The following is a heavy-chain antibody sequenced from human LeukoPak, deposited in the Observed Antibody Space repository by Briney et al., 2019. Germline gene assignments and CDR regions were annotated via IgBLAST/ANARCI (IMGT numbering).Heavy chain of an antibody. Sequence: ASVRVSCKASGYTFTSYVINWVRQAPGQGLEWMGWMNPNRGNTGYAQKFQGRVTMTRNTSISTAYMELSSLRSEDTAVYYCARGGSYSRGRLKRNWFDPWGQGTLVTVSS. CDR3: ARGGSYSRGRLKRNWFDP. J-gene: IGHJ5*02. V-gene: IGHV1-8*01. D-gene: IGHD6-13*01. CDR1: GYTFTSYV. CDR2: MNPNRGNT.